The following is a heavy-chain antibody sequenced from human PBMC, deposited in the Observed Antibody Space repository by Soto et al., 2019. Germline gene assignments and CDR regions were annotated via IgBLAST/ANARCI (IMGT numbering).Heavy chain of an antibody. Sequence: QVQLVQSGAEVKRPGASVKVSCKAPGDTFTSYYLNWVRQAPGQGLEWMGVINPHGGSTKYAQKFQGRITMTRATSRSKGYMELSSLRSDDTAIYYCARSSGGNFGIIIEGSNWFDPWGQGTLVTVSS. CDR1: GDTFTSYY. D-gene: IGHD3-3*01. CDR3: ARSSGGNFGIIIEGSNWFDP. J-gene: IGHJ5*02. V-gene: IGHV1-46*01. CDR2: INPHGGST.